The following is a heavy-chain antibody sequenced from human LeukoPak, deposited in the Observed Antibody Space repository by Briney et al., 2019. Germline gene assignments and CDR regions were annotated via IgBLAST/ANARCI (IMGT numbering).Heavy chain of an antibody. Sequence: PGGSLRLSCAASGFTFSNYAMSWVRQAPGKGLEWVSAISGSDGSTNYADSVKGRFTISRDNSKNTLYLQMNSLRAEDTAVYYCAKDRIIIAVAGPVDYWGQGTLVTVSS. CDR2: ISGSDGST. CDR3: AKDRIIIAVAGPVDY. V-gene: IGHV3-23*01. J-gene: IGHJ4*02. CDR1: GFTFSNYA. D-gene: IGHD6-19*01.